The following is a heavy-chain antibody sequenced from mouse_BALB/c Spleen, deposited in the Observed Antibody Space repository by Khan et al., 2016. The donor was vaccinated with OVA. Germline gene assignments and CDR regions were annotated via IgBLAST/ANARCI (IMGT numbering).Heavy chain of an antibody. CDR1: NYSFTDYT. V-gene: IGHV1-18*01. CDR3: TRSGYGGFAY. D-gene: IGHD1-2*01. J-gene: IGHJ3*01. Sequence: VRLQQSGPELVKPGDSMKISCKASNYSFTDYTMNWVKQSHGKNLEWIGLINPYNSSSNYNQKFKGKATLTVDKSSSTAYMELLSLTSEDSAVYYCTRSGYGGFAYWGQGTLVTVSA. CDR2: INPYNSSS.